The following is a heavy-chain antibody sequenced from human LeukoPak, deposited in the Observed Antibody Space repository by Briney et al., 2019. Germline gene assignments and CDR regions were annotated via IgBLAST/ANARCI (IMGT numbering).Heavy chain of an antibody. J-gene: IGHJ4*02. Sequence: VASVKVSCKASGYSFTTYGITWVRQAPGQGLEWMGRIIPILGIANYAQKFQGRVTITADKSTSTAYMELSSLRSEDTAVYYCARVASRDGRLTTLDYWGQGTLVTVSS. V-gene: IGHV1-69*04. CDR3: ARVASRDGRLTTLDY. D-gene: IGHD5-24*01. CDR1: GYSFTTYG. CDR2: IIPILGIA.